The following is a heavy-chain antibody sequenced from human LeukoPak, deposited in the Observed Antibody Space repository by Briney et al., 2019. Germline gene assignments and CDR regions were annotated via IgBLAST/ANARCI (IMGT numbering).Heavy chain of an antibody. CDR2: ISYDGSNK. CDR1: GFTLSSYG. CDR3: ARGNGGDYYYLDY. J-gene: IGHJ4*02. D-gene: IGHD2-21*01. Sequence: GGSLRLSCAASGFTLSSYGMHWVRQAPGKGLEWVVVISYDGSNKYYADSVKGRFTISRDNSKNTLYLQMNSLRAEDTAFYYCARGNGGDYYYLDYWGQGAQVTVSS. V-gene: IGHV3-30*03.